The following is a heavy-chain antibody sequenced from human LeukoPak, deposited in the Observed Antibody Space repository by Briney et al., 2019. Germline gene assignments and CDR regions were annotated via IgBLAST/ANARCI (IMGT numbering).Heavy chain of an antibody. CDR1: GGSISSGDYY. Sequence: PSQTLSLTCTVSGGSISSGDYYWSWIRRPPGKGLEWIVYIYYSGITYYNPSLNSRVTISVDTSKNQFSLKLSSVTAADTAVYYCARTSCSSTSCYTFDYWGQGTLVTVSS. V-gene: IGHV4-30-4*08. CDR2: IYYSGIT. CDR3: ARTSCSSTSCYTFDY. D-gene: IGHD2-2*02. J-gene: IGHJ4*02.